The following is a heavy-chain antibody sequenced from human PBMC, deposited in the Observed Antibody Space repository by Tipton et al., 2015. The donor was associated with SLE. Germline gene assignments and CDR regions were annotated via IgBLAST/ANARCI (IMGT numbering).Heavy chain of an antibody. J-gene: IGHJ4*02. CDR1: GGSISSYY. V-gene: IGHV4-59*01. Sequence: TMSLTCTVSGGSISSYYWSWIRQPPGKGLEWIGYIYYSGSTNYSPSLKSRVTISVDTSKNQFSLKLSSVTAADTAVYYCARRAAGREFDYWGQGTLVTVSS. CDR2: IYYSGST. CDR3: ARRAAGREFDY. D-gene: IGHD6-13*01.